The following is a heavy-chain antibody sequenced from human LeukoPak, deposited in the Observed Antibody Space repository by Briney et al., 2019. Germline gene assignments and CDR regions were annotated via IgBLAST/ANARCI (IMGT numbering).Heavy chain of an antibody. CDR2: ISYDGSNK. J-gene: IGHJ4*02. D-gene: IGHD3-22*01. CDR1: GFTFSSYA. Sequence: PGGSLRLSCAASGFTFSSYAMHWVRQAPGKGLEWVAVISYDGSNKYYADSVKGRFTISRDNSKNTLYLQMNSLRAEDTAVYYCARESLDYYDSSFFDYWGQGTLVTVSS. V-gene: IGHV3-30-3*01. CDR3: ARESLDYYDSSFFDY.